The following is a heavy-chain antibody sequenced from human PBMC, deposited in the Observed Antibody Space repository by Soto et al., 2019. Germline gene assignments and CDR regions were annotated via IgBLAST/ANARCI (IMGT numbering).Heavy chain of an antibody. D-gene: IGHD1-20*01. CDR1: GYTFTSSA. V-gene: IGHV1-3*01. J-gene: IGHJ4*02. CDR3: ARAITVGFDY. CDR2: INAGNGNT. Sequence: QVQLVQSGAEVKKPGASVKVSCKASGYTFTSSAMHWVRQAPGQRLEWMGWINAGNGNTKYSQKFQGRVTITRDTYARKAYLELSSLRSEDTAVYYCARAITVGFDYWGQGSLVNVSS.